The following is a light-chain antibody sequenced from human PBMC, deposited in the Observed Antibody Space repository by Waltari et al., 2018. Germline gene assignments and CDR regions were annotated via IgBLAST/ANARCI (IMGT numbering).Light chain of an antibody. Sequence: DIQMTQSPSSLSASVGDRVTITCRASQSISSYLNWYHQKPGKAPKLLFYAASSLQSGVPSRFSGGGSGTDFTLTISRLQPEDFATYYCQQSYSTPWTFGQGTKVEIK. J-gene: IGKJ1*01. CDR2: AAS. CDR3: QQSYSTPWT. V-gene: IGKV1-39*01. CDR1: QSISSY.